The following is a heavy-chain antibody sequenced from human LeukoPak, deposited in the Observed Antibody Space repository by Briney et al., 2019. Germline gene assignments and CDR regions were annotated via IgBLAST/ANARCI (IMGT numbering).Heavy chain of an antibody. V-gene: IGHV3-21*01. D-gene: IGHD5-18*01. J-gene: IGHJ3*02. CDR2: ISSSSSYI. Sequence: PGGSLRLSCAASGFTFSSYGMHWVRQAPGKGLEWVSSISSSSSYIYYADSVKGRFTISRDNAKNSLYLQMNSLRAEDTAVYYCARDSALRGYSRERAFDIWGQGTMVAVSS. CDR1: GFTFSSYG. CDR3: ARDSALRGYSRERAFDI.